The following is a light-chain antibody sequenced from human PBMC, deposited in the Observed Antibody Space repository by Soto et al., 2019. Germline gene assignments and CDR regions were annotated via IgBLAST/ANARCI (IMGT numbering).Light chain of an antibody. Sequence: QSGLTQPASVSLSPGQSRTISCTGTRSTVGGFNVVSWYQQHPGKAPKVIIYEGIKRPSGISNRFSGSNSGSTASLTISGLQAEDEADYYCCSYVGATTYVFGTGTKVTV. CDR2: EGI. CDR3: CSYVGATTYV. CDR1: RSTVGGFNV. V-gene: IGLV2-23*01. J-gene: IGLJ1*01.